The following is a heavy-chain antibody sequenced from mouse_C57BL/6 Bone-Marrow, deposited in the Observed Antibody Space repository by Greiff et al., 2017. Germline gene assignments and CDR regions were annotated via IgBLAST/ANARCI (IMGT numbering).Heavy chain of an antibody. D-gene: IGHD5-5*01. Sequence: QVQLQQPGAELVRPGTSVKLSCTASGYTFTSYWMHWVKQRPGQGLEWIGVIDPSDSYTNYNQKFKGKAPFTVDTSSSKAYMQLSSLTSEDSAVYYCARWDYRLFADWGQGTLVTVAA. CDR1: GYTFTSYW. V-gene: IGHV1-59*01. J-gene: IGHJ3*01. CDR3: ARWDYRLFAD. CDR2: IDPSDSYT.